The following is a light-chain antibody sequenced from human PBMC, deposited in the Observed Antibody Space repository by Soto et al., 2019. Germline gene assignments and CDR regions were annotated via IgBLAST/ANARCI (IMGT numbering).Light chain of an antibody. Sequence: DIQMTQSPSTLSASVGDKVTITCRASQSISTYLAWYQQKPGKAPKFLIYMASTLESGVPSRFSGSGSGTEFTLTITSLQPDDFATYYCQHYNTYPYTFGQGTKLEIK. J-gene: IGKJ2*01. CDR3: QHYNTYPYT. CDR1: QSISTY. V-gene: IGKV1-5*03. CDR2: MAS.